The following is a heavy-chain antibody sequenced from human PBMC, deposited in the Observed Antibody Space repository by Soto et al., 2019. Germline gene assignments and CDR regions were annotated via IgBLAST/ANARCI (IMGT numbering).Heavy chain of an antibody. D-gene: IGHD6-13*01. CDR1: GYSFTSYW. CDR2: IYPGDSDT. Sequence: GGSLKISCKGSGYSFTSYWIGLVRQIPGKGLEWMGIIYPGDSDTRYSPSLQGQVTISADKSISTAYLQWSSLKAADTTMFYCARLPTAAGPGGPGYFDYWGQGTLVTVSS. J-gene: IGHJ4*02. CDR3: ARLPTAAGPGGPGYFDY. V-gene: IGHV5-51*01.